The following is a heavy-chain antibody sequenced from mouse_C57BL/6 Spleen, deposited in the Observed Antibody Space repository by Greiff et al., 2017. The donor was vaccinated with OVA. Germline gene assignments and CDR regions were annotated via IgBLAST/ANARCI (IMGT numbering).Heavy chain of an antibody. CDR1: GFTFSDYY. CDR3: ARAYYDYRGWYFDV. V-gene: IGHV5-16*01. Sequence: EVMLVESEGGLVQPGSSMKLSCTASGFTFSDYYMAWVRQVPEKGLEWVANINYDGSSTYYLDSLKSRFIISRDNAKNILYLQMSSLKSEDTATYYCARAYYDYRGWYFDVWGTGTTVTVSS. J-gene: IGHJ1*03. D-gene: IGHD2-4*01. CDR2: INYDGSST.